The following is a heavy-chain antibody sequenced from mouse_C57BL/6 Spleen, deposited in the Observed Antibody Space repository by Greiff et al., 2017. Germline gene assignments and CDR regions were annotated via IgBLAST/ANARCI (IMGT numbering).Heavy chain of an antibody. D-gene: IGHD1-1*01. J-gene: IGHJ4*01. Sequence: EVKLMESEGGLVQPGSSMKLSCTASGFTFSDYYMAWVRQVPEKGLEWVANINYDGSSTYYLDSLKSRFIISRDNAKNILYLQMSSLKSEDTATYYCARANYGSNYYAMDCWGPGTSVPVSS. CDR1: GFTFSDYY. CDR2: INYDGSST. V-gene: IGHV5-16*01. CDR3: ARANYGSNYYAMDC.